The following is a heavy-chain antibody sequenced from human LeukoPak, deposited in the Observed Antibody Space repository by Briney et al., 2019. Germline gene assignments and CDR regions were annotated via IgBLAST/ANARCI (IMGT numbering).Heavy chain of an antibody. V-gene: IGHV4-38-2*02. CDR2: IYHSGST. J-gene: IGHJ4*02. D-gene: IGHD3-10*01. Sequence: KSSETLSLTCTVSGYSISSGYYWGWIRQPPGKGLEWIGSIYHSGSTYYNPSLKSRVTISVDTSKNQFSLKLSSVTAADTAVYYCARLRKLSGRWFGELPHFDYWGQGTLVTVSS. CDR3: ARLRKLSGRWFGELPHFDY. CDR1: GYSISSGYY.